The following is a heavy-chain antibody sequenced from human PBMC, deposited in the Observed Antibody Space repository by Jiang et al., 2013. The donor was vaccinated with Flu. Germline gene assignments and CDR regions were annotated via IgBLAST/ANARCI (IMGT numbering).Heavy chain of an antibody. D-gene: IGHD6-19*01. Sequence: GDSVSSTNAVWNWIRHSPSRGLEWLGRTYFGSKWFTDYAVSVQSRTIINADTSKNQFSLQLHSVTPEDSAAYYCARGSLAGEFDYWGQGILVTVSS. J-gene: IGHJ4*02. CDR1: GDSVSSTNAV. V-gene: IGHV6-1*01. CDR2: TYFGSKWFT. CDR3: ARGSLAGEFDY.